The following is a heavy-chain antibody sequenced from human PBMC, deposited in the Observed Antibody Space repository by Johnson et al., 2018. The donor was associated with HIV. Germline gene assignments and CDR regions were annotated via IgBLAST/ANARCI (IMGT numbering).Heavy chain of an antibody. J-gene: IGHJ3*02. V-gene: IGHV3-30*04. CDR3: ARDCRNNTSCLAFDI. CDR1: GFTFSGYP. Sequence: QVQLVESGGGVVQPGRSLRLSCAASGFTFSGYPMHWVRQAPGKGLEWVAVISYDGSNKYYADSVKGRFTISRDNSKNTVFLQMNSLRAEDTALYYCARDCRNNTSCLAFDIWGQGTRVTVSS. CDR2: ISYDGSNK. D-gene: IGHD2/OR15-2a*01.